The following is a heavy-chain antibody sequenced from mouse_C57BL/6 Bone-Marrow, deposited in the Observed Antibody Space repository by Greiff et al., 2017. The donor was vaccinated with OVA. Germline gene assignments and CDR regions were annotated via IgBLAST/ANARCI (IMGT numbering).Heavy chain of an antibody. CDR1: GYTFTSYD. CDR3: ARGGVTTVVANYAMDY. J-gene: IGHJ4*01. CDR2: IYPRDGST. D-gene: IGHD1-1*01. V-gene: IGHV1-85*01. Sequence: VQLQQSGPELVKPGASVKLSCKASGYTFTSYDINWVKQRPGQGLEWIGWIYPRDGSTKYNEKFKGKATLTVDTSSSTAYMELHSLTSEDSAVYFCARGGVTTVVANYAMDYWGQGTSVTVSS.